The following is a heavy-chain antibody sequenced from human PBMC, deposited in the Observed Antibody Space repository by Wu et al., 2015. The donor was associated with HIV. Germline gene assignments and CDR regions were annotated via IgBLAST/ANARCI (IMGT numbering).Heavy chain of an antibody. Sequence: QVQLVQSGAEVRKPGSSVKVSCKASGGTFSNYAIFWVRQAPGQGLEWMGGIIPIFGTTNYAQKFQGRVTITADESTYTAYMEMRRLRSDDAAIYYCVRREPRVVGRLDYFDSWGQGSRGTVS. CDR2: IIPIFGTT. J-gene: IGHJ4*02. CDR3: VRREPRVVGRLDYFDS. V-gene: IGHV1-69*12. CDR1: GGTFSNYA. D-gene: IGHD1-26*01.